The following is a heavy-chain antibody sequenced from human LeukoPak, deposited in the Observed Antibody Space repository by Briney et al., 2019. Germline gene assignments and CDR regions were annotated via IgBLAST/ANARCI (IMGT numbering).Heavy chain of an antibody. Sequence: GGSLRLSCAASGFTFSSYGMHWVRQAPAKGLEWVAFIRYDGSNKYYADSVKGRFTISRDNSKNTLYLQMDSLRAEDTAVYYCASVIGDYWGQGTLVTVSS. J-gene: IGHJ4*02. V-gene: IGHV3-30*02. CDR3: ASVIGDY. CDR1: GFTFSSYG. D-gene: IGHD3-16*02. CDR2: IRYDGSNK.